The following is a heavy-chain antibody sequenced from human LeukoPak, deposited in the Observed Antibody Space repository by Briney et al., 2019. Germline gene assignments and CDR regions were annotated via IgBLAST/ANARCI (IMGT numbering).Heavy chain of an antibody. V-gene: IGHV3-21*01. CDR3: ASYCSSTSCQGNYYDSSGYSS. CDR2: ISSSSSYI. CDR1: GFTFSSCA. Sequence: GGSLRLSCAASGFTFSSCAMNWVRQAPGKGLEWVSSISSSSSYIYYADSVKGRFTISRDNAKNSLYLQMNSLRAEDTAVYYCASYCSSTSCQGNYYDSSGYSSWGQGTLVTVSS. D-gene: IGHD3-22*01. J-gene: IGHJ4*02.